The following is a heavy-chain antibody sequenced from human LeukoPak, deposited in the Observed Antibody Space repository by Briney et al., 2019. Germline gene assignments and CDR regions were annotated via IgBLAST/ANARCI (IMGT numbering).Heavy chain of an antibody. Sequence: SETLSLTCTVSGGSISSSSYYWGWIRQPPGKGLEWIGSIYYSGSTYYNPSLKSRVTISVDTSKNQFSLKLSSVTAADTAVYYCATQTPYYYFDYWGQGTLVTVSS. CDR2: IYYSGST. CDR3: ATQTPYYYFDY. V-gene: IGHV4-39*01. J-gene: IGHJ4*02. CDR1: GGSISSSSYY. D-gene: IGHD2-15*01.